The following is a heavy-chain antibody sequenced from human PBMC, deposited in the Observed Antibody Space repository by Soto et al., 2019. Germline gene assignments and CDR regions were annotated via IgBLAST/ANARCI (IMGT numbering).Heavy chain of an antibody. D-gene: IGHD3-3*01. CDR3: GRVRRDGQKDFFDV. J-gene: IGHJ3*01. CDR1: GYSISTAFY. CDR2: IYRDGGT. V-gene: IGHV4-38-2*01. Sequence: TSETLSLTCAVSGYSISTAFYLGWIRQPPGKGLEWIGSIYRDGGTSYNPSLKSRVTISVDTSKNQFSLNPSSVTAADTAAYYCGRVRRDGQKDFFDVWGQGTVVTVSS.